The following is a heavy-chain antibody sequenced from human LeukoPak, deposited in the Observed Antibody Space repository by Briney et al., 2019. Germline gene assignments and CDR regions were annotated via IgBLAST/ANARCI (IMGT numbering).Heavy chain of an antibody. J-gene: IGHJ3*02. D-gene: IGHD6-13*01. CDR2: ISWNSGSI. CDR1: GFTFDDYT. CDR3: AEDFSSSSWYTEDAFDI. Sequence: GGSLRLSCAASGFTFDDYTMHWVRQAPGKGLEWVSGISWNSGSIGYADSVKGRFTISRDNAKNSLYLQMNSLRAEDTALYYCAEDFSSSSWYTEDAFDIWGQGTMVTVSS. V-gene: IGHV3-9*01.